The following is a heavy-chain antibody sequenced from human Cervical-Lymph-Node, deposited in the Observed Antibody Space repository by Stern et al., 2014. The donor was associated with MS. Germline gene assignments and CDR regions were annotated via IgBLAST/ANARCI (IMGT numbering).Heavy chain of an antibody. V-gene: IGHV3-21*01. CDR2: ISATSSYI. Sequence: EVQLVESGGGLVKPGGSLRLSCAASGFSLSDYGMNWVRQAPGKGLEWVSSISATSSYIYYADSVRGRFTISRDNAKNSVYLQMNSLRAEDTAMYYCARGGDYYGDCAHWGQGAPVTVSS. D-gene: IGHD3-10*01. J-gene: IGHJ4*02. CDR3: ARGGDYYGDCAH. CDR1: GFSLSDYG.